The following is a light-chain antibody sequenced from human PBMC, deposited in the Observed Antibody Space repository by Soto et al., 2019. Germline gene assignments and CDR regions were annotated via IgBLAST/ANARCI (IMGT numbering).Light chain of an antibody. V-gene: IGKV3-20*01. CDR1: QSVSSY. J-gene: IGKJ2*01. CDR3: QHYGTSLMYT. CDR2: GAS. Sequence: EIVLTQSPGTLSLSPGERAALSCRASQSVSSYLAWYQQKPGQAPRLLIYGASSRATGIPDRFSGSGSGTNFTLTISGLEPEDFAVYYCQHYGTSLMYTFGQGTQL.